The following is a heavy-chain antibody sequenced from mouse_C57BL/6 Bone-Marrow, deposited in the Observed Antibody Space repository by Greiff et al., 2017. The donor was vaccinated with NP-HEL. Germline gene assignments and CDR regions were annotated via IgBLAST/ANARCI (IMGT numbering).Heavy chain of an antibody. CDR2: INYDGSST. D-gene: IGHD2-3*01. J-gene: IGHJ3*01. CDR3: ARGDGYYPAWFAY. Sequence: EVHLVESEGGLVQPGSSMKLSCTASGFTFSDYYMAWVRQVPEKGLEWVANINYDGSSTYYLDSLKSRFIISRDNAKNILYLQMSSLKSEDTATYYCARGDGYYPAWFAYWGQGTLVTVSA. V-gene: IGHV5-16*01. CDR1: GFTFSDYY.